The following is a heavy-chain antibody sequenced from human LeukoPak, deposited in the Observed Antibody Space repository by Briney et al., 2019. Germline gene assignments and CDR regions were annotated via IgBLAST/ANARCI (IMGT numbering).Heavy chain of an antibody. J-gene: IGHJ4*02. Sequence: GGSLFLSCAASGFTFSRYGMRCVRRAPGKGLVWVAVISHDGSNKYYADSVKGRFTISRDNSKNTLYLQMNSLRAEDTAVYYCATKFAEYYYDSSGHFYWGQGTLVTVSA. CDR1: GFTFSRYG. D-gene: IGHD3-22*01. CDR3: ATKFAEYYYDSSGHFY. CDR2: ISHDGSNK. V-gene: IGHV3-30*03.